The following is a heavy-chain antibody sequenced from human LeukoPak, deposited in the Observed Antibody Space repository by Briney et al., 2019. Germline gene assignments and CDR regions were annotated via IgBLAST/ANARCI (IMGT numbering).Heavy chain of an antibody. CDR2: INPNSGGT. CDR1: GYTFTGYY. Sequence: GASVKVSCKASGYTFTGYYMHWVRQAPGQGLEWMAWINPNSGGTNYAQKFQGRVTMTRDTSISTAYMELSRLRSDDTAVYYCASELGLDYYGSGSYYPHWGQGTLVTVSS. D-gene: IGHD3-10*01. V-gene: IGHV1-2*02. J-gene: IGHJ4*02. CDR3: ASELGLDYYGSGSYYPH.